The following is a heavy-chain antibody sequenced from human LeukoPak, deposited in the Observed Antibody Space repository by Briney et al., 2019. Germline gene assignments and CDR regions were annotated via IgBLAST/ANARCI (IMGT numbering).Heavy chain of an antibody. CDR3: ARGIYGSGSYYGDFDY. CDR2: TYYSGST. CDR1: GGSISSYY. D-gene: IGHD3-10*01. J-gene: IGHJ4*02. V-gene: IGHV4-59*01. Sequence: PSETLSLTCTVSGGSISSYYWSWIRQPPGKGLEWIGYTYYSGSTNYNPSLKSRVTISVDTSKNQFSLKLSSVTAADTAVYYCARGIYGSGSYYGDFDYWGQGTLVTVSS.